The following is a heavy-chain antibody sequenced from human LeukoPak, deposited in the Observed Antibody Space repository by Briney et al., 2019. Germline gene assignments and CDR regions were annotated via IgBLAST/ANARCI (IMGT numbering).Heavy chain of an antibody. CDR1: GFTFSSYG. J-gene: IGHJ4*02. V-gene: IGHV3-33*01. D-gene: IGHD3-3*01. CDR3: ARGDHYDLDIFPDY. Sequence: GRSLRLSCAASGFTFSSYGMHWVRQAPGKGLEWVAVIWYDESNKYYADSVKGRFTISRDNSKNTLYLQMNSLRAEDTAVYYCARGDHYDLDIFPDYWGQGTLVTVSS. CDR2: IWYDESNK.